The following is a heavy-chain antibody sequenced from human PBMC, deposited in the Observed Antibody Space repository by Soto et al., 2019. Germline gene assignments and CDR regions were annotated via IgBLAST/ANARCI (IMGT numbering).Heavy chain of an antibody. CDR3: AKDERPKWELLYYFDY. D-gene: IGHD1-26*01. Sequence: QVQLVESGGGVVQPGRSLRLSCAASGFTFSSYGMHWVRQAPGKGLQWVAVLSYYGSNKYYGDSVKGRFTLSRDHSKNTMYLQMNSLSAEDTAVYYCAKDERPKWELLYYFDYWGQGTLVTVSS. J-gene: IGHJ4*02. CDR1: GFTFSSYG. CDR2: LSYYGSNK. V-gene: IGHV3-30*18.